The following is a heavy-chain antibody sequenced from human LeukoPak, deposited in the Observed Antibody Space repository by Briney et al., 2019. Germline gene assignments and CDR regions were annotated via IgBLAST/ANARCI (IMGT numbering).Heavy chain of an antibody. CDR2: RLYDGINR. J-gene: IGHJ6*02. CDR3: ARRPSLGYSDGPNYYYGLDV. D-gene: IGHD5-18*01. V-gene: IGHV3-33*01. CDR1: GFTFSNYG. Sequence: PGGSLRLSCAASGFTFSNYGMHWVRQAPGKGLEWVTVRLYDGINRYYADSVKGRFTISRDNSKNMLYLQMNSLRAEDTAVYYCARRPSLGYSDGPNYYYGLDVWGQGTTVTVSS.